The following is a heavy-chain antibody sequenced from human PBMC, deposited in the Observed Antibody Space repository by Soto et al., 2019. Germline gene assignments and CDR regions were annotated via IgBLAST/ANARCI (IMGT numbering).Heavy chain of an antibody. CDR1: GFPLTSKT. CDR3: ANSLREIMIYFDY. CDR2: ISASGGST. V-gene: IGHV3-23*01. J-gene: IGHJ4*02. D-gene: IGHD3-10*01. Sequence: PRGSLSLSSPAFGFPLTSKTITWVRQAPPKGLEWISAISASGGSTYYIDSVKVRLTITRYNLKITLYLQMNSLRAEDTAVDYCANSLREIMIYFDYWGQGTQVTVSS.